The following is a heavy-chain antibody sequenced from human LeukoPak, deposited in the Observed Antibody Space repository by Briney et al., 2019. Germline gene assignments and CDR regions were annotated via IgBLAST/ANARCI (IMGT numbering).Heavy chain of an antibody. J-gene: IGHJ4*02. D-gene: IGHD2-15*01. V-gene: IGHV3-33*01. Sequence: GGSLRLSCAASGFAFNTYAMHWVRQAPGQGLEWVALIWHDGSHKFYSNSVRGQFTISRDNSKNTVSLQMNNLRPKDTAVYYCATYLLVVLDYWGQGTLVTVSS. CDR1: GFAFNTYA. CDR2: IWHDGSHK. CDR3: ATYLLVVLDY.